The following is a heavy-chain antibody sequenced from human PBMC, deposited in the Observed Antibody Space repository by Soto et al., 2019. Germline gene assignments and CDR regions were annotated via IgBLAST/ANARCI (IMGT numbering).Heavy chain of an antibody. CDR1: GFTFSSYA. J-gene: IGHJ4*02. D-gene: IGHD3-22*01. CDR2: ISGSGGST. Sequence: EVQLLESGGGLVQPGGSLRLSCAASGFTFSSYAMSWVRQAPGKGLEWVSAISGSGGSTYYADSVKGRFTISRDNSKNTLYLQMTSLRAEDAAVYYCAKAPWYYDSSGCYYWGQGTLVTVSS. V-gene: IGHV3-23*01. CDR3: AKAPWYYDSSGCYY.